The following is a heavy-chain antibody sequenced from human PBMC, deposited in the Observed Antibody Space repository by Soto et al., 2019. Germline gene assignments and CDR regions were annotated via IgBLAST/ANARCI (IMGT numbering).Heavy chain of an antibody. Sequence: GGSLRLSCAASGFTFSDSWMDWVRQAPGKGPEWVANIKEDGSQKNYVDSVKGRFTISRDNAKNSLYLQMNSLRAEDTAVYYCASLGRHGWGQGTTVTVSS. CDR3: ASLGRHG. V-gene: IGHV3-7*01. J-gene: IGHJ6*02. CDR2: IKEDGSQK. CDR1: GFTFSDSW. D-gene: IGHD3-16*01.